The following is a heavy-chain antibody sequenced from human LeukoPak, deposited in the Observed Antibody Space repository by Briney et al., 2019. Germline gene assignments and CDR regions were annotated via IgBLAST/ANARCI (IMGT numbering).Heavy chain of an antibody. CDR2: IYTSGST. J-gene: IGHJ5*02. D-gene: IGHD2-15*01. CDR1: GGSISSGSYY. Sequence: SETLSLTCTVSGGSISSGSYYWSWIRQPAGKGLEWIGRIYTSGSTNYNPSLKSRVTISVDTSKNQFSLKLSSVTAADTAVYYCARDRRYCSGGSCYWGWFDPWGQGTLVTVSS. V-gene: IGHV4-61*02. CDR3: ARDRRYCSGGSCYWGWFDP.